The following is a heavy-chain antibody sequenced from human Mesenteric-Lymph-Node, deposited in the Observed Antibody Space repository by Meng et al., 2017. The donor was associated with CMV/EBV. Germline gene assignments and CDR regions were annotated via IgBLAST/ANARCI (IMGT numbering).Heavy chain of an antibody. J-gene: IGHJ5*01. CDR2: IRNDGTHR. D-gene: IGHD5/OR15-5a*01. Sequence: GGSLRLSCAGSGFTVSSSYMSWVRQAPGKGLEWVAVIRNDGTHRLYGDSVKGRFTISRDNTGKTLSLHMNSLSPDDTAVYFCVRGRLGIFDSWGQGTLVTVSS. V-gene: IGHV3-33*08. CDR3: VRGRLGIFDS. CDR1: GFTVSSSY.